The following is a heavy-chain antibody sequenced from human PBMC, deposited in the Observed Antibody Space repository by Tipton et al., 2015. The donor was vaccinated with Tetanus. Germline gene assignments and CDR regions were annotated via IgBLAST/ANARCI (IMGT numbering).Heavy chain of an antibody. CDR3: ARIPDTAMVPSYYYYGMDV. CDR1: GFTFSSYG. V-gene: IGHV3-33*01. D-gene: IGHD5-18*01. Sequence: SLRLSCTASGFTFSSYGMHWVRQAPGKGLEWVAVIWYDGSNKYYADSVKGRFTISRDNSKNTLYLQMNSLRAEDTAGYYCARIPDTAMVPSYYYYGMDVWGQGTTVTVSS. J-gene: IGHJ6*02. CDR2: IWYDGSNK.